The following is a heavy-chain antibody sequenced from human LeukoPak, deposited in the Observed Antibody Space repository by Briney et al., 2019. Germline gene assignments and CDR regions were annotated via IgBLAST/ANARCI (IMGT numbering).Heavy chain of an antibody. CDR1: GGSISSGSYY. J-gene: IGHJ3*02. CDR3: ARGPYSYDSTGAFDI. V-gene: IGHV4-61*02. D-gene: IGHD3-22*01. CDR2: ISSSGST. Sequence: SETLSLTCTVSGGSISSGSYYWSWIRQPAGKGLEWIGRISSSGSTNYNPSLKSRVTISVDTSKNQFSLKLSSVTAADTAVYFCARGPYSYDSTGAFDIWGQGTMVTVSS.